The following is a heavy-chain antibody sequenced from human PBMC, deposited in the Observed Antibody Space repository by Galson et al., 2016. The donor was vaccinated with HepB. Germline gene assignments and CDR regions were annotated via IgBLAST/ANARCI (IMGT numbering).Heavy chain of an antibody. V-gene: IGHV1-18*01. D-gene: IGHD5-24*01. J-gene: IGHJ4*02. CDR1: GGTFSSYA. Sequence: SVKVSCKASGGTFSSYAMNWARQAPGQGFEWMGWISASKGKTNYAQNLQGRVTMTTDTYTITVYMELRSLRSDDTAVYYCARDRDYLLDSWGQGTLVTVS. CDR2: ISASKGKT. CDR3: ARDRDYLLDS.